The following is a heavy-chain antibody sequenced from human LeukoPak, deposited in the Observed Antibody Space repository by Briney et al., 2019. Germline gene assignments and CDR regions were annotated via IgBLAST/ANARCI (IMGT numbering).Heavy chain of an antibody. V-gene: IGHV1-69*13. CDR3: ARGSRLGPSRADY. CDR1: GGTFSSYA. J-gene: IGHJ4*02. Sequence: SVKVSCKASGGTFSSYAISWVRQAPGQGLEWMGGIIPIFGTANYAQRFQGRVTITADESTSTAYMELSSLRSEDTAVYYCARGSRLGPSRADYWGQGTLVTVSS. D-gene: IGHD2-2*01. CDR2: IIPIFGTA.